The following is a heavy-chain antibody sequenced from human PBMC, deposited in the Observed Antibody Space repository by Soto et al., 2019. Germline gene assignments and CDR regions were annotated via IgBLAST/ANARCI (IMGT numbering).Heavy chain of an antibody. CDR2: IYYSGST. J-gene: IGHJ6*02. CDR3: ARDRRYCSGGSCYYYYGMDV. V-gene: IGHV4-31*03. CDR1: GGSISSGGYY. D-gene: IGHD2-15*01. Sequence: PSETLSLTCTVSGGSISSGGYYWSWIRQHPGKGLEWIGYIYYSGSTYYNPSLKSRVTISVDTSKNQFSLKLSSVTAADTAVYYCARDRRYCSGGSCYYYYGMDVWGQGTTVTVSS.